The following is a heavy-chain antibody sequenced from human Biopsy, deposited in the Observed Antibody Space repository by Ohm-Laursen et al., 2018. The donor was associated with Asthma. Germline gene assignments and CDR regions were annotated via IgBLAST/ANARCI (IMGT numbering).Heavy chain of an antibody. CDR1: GFTFSNYG. J-gene: IGHJ1*01. CDR3: ARTFHFWSPYHAEHYQL. D-gene: IGHD3-3*02. V-gene: IGHV3-7*01. CDR2: INHDGTEK. Sequence: SLRLSCAASGFTFSNYGMHWVRQVPGKGLEWVADINHDGTEKNHVDSLKGRFTISRDNAKNSLYLQMSSLRAEDTAVYYCARTFHFWSPYHAEHYQLWGQGTLVTVPS.